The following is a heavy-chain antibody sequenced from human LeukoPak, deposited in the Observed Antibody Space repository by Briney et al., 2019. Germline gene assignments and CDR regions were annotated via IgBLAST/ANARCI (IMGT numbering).Heavy chain of an antibody. CDR1: GGSISSSSYY. CDR2: IYSSGTT. D-gene: IGHD5-18*01. CDR3: ARARYTAMITQ. J-gene: IGHJ4*02. Sequence: SETLSLTCTVSGGSISSSSYYWGWIRQPPGKGLEWIGSIYSSGTTYYNPSLKSRATISVDTSKNQFSLKLSSVTAADTAVYYCARARYTAMITQWGQGTLVTVSS. V-gene: IGHV4-39*07.